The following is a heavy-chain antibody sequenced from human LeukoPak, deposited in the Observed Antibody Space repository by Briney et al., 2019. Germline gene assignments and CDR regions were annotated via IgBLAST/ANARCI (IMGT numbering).Heavy chain of an antibody. CDR2: TYSGGKT. D-gene: IGHD6-6*01. J-gene: IGHJ6*03. V-gene: IGHV3-66*01. CDR3: AKGGSEYSSSSGGYYYYYYYMDV. CDR1: GFALSNYY. Sequence: GGSLRLSCLASGFALSNYYINWVRQAPAKGLEWVSVTYSGGKTYYADSVKGRFTVSRDNSKNTLYLQMNSLRAEDTAVYYCAKGGSEYSSSSGGYYYYYYYMDVWGEGTTVTVSS.